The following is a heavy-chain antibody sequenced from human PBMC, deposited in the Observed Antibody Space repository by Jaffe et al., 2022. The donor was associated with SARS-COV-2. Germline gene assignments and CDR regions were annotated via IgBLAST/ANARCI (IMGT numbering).Heavy chain of an antibody. Sequence: QLQLQESGPGLVKPSETLSLTCTVSGGSISSSSYYWAWIRQPPGKGLEWIGSIYYSGSTYYNPSLKSRVTISVDTSRNQFSLKLNSVTAADTAVYYCARPAITLFGVVTIDYWGQGTLVTVSS. D-gene: IGHD3-3*01. CDR2: IYYSGST. CDR3: ARPAITLFGVVTIDY. CDR1: GGSISSSSYY. V-gene: IGHV4-39*01. J-gene: IGHJ4*02.